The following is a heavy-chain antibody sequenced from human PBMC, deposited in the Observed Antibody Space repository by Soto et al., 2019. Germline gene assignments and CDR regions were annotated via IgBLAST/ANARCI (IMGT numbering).Heavy chain of an antibody. D-gene: IGHD6-6*01. CDR2: ISYDGSNK. J-gene: IGHJ6*02. CDR1: GFTFSSYA. Sequence: PGGSLRLSCAASGFTFSSYAMHWVRQAPGKGLEWVAVISYDGSNKYYADSVKGRFTISRDNSKNTLYLQMNSLRAEDTAVYYSSGSSSYYYGMDVWGQGTTVTVSS. V-gene: IGHV3-30-3*01. CDR3: SGSSSYYYGMDV.